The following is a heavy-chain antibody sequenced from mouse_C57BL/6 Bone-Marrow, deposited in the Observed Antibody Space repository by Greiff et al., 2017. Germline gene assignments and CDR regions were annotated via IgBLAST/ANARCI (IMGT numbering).Heavy chain of an antibody. J-gene: IGHJ4*01. D-gene: IGHD1-1*01. CDR2: ISSGSSTI. V-gene: IGHV5-17*01. Sequence: EVNVVESGGGLVKPGGSLKLSCAASGFTFSDYGMHWVRQAPEKGLEWVAYISSGSSTIYYADTVKGRFTISRDNAKNTLFLQMTSLRSEDTAMYYCARRTTGYAMDYWGQGTSVTVSS. CDR1: GFTFSDYG. CDR3: ARRTTGYAMDY.